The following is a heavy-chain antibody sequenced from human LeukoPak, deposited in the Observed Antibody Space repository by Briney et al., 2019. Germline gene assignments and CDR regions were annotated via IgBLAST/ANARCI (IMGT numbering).Heavy chain of an antibody. CDR2: IIPIFGTA. D-gene: IGHD4-17*01. CDR1: GYTFTSYY. Sequence: ASVKVSCKASGYTFTSYYMHWVRQAPGQGLEWMGGIIPIFGTANYAQKFQGRVTITAEESTSTAYMELSSLRSEDTAVYYCAGSTVTRLAEYFQHWGQGTLVTVSS. J-gene: IGHJ1*01. V-gene: IGHV1-69*13. CDR3: AGSTVTRLAEYFQH.